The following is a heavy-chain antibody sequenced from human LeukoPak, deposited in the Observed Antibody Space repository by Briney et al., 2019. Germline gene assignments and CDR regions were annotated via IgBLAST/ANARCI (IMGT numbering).Heavy chain of an antibody. CDR3: ARGPYCSSTSCYTYYYYMDV. V-gene: IGHV4-61*02. Sequence: NASETLSLTCTVSGGSISSGSYYWSWIRQPAGKGLEWIGRIYTSGSTNYNPSLKSRVTMSVDTSKNQFSLKLSSVTAADTAVYYCARGPYCSSTSCYTYYYYMDVWGKGTTVTVSS. CDR1: GGSISSGSYY. D-gene: IGHD2-2*02. CDR2: IYTSGST. J-gene: IGHJ6*03.